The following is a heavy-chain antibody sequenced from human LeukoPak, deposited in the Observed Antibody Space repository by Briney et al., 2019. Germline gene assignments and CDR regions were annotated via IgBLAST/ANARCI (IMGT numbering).Heavy chain of an antibody. V-gene: IGHV3-48*03. D-gene: IGHD5-18*01. CDR1: GLTLSSNE. CDR3: ASGYNYGLEN. Sequence: GGSLRLSCAASGLTLSSNEMNWVRQAPGKGLEWVSYISSSGGTKYYADSVKGRFTISRDDAKNSLSLQMNSLRADDTAIYYCASGYNYGLENSGQGTLVTVPS. J-gene: IGHJ4*02. CDR2: ISSSGGTK.